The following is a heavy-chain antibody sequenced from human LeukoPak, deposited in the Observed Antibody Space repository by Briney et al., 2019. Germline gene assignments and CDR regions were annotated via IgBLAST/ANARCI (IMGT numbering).Heavy chain of an antibody. CDR1: GFIFNNYA. Sequence: GGSLRLSCAGSGFIFNNYAMHWVRQPPGKGLEWVSGISWDSGTIDYADSVRGRFTISRDNAKNSLYLQMDSLRVEDTAFYYYAKDNRRHYTSGPNPDSLHWGQGALVTVSS. J-gene: IGHJ4*02. D-gene: IGHD6-19*01. CDR3: AKDNRRHYTSGPNPDSLH. V-gene: IGHV3-9*01. CDR2: ISWDSGTI.